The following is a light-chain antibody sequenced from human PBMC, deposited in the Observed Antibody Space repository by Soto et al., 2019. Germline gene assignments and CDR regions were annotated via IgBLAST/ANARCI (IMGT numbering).Light chain of an antibody. V-gene: IGLV2-14*03. CDR3: SSYTSSSTLV. CDR2: DVS. CDR1: SSAVGAYDY. Sequence: QSVLPQPASVSGSPGQSITVSCTGTSSAVGAYDYVSWYQHHPGKAPKLMIYDVSYRPSGVSNRFSGSKSGNTASLTISGLQAEDEADYYCSSYTSSSTLVFGTGTKVTVL. J-gene: IGLJ1*01.